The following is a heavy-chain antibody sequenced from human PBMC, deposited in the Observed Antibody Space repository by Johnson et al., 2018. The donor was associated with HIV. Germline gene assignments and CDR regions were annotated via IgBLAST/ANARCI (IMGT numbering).Heavy chain of an antibody. J-gene: IGHJ3*02. V-gene: IGHV3-7*01. CDR1: GFTFRSYW. CDR2: IKQDGSEK. CDR3: AKTEDAFDI. Sequence: VTLVESGGGLVQPGGSLRISCAASGFTFRSYWMSWVRQAPGKGLEWVAIIKQDGSEKYYVDSVKGRFTISRDNSKNTLYLQMNSLRAEDTAVYYCAKTEDAFDIWGQGTMVTVSS.